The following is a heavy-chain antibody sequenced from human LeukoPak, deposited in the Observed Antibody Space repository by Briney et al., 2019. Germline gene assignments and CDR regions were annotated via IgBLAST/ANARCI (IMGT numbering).Heavy chain of an antibody. J-gene: IGHJ4*02. CDR3: ARERYCTSATCYVGIPFDY. CDR1: GFIFSTYY. Sequence: GCLRLSCAASGFIFSTYYMTWVRRAPRKRLEWVAGIIQDVRVNYYVDSVQGRFTVSTETSKDALYLRRNSLRAEDTAVYFCARERYCTSATCYVGIPFDYWGQGTLVT. D-gene: IGHD2-2*01. V-gene: IGHV3-7*01. CDR2: IIQDVRVN.